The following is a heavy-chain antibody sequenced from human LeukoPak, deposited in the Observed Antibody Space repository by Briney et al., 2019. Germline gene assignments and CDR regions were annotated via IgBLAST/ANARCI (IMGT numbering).Heavy chain of an antibody. V-gene: IGHV1-2*02. Sequence: ASVKVSCKASGYTFTGYYMHWVRQAPGQGPEWMGWINPNSGGTTYAQKFQGRVTMTRDTSISTAYMELTRLRSDDTAVYYCAREILSKYDFGDYAHRYFDYWGQGTLVTVSS. CDR2: INPNSGGT. D-gene: IGHD4-17*01. CDR1: GYTFTGYY. J-gene: IGHJ4*02. CDR3: AREILSKYDFGDYAHRYFDY.